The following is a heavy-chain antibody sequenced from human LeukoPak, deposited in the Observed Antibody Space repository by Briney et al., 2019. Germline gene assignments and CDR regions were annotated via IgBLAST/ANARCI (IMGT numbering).Heavy chain of an antibody. J-gene: IGHJ4*02. CDR1: GFTFSNAW. CDR3: TTGITMVRGVIHLIDY. CDR2: IRSKTDGGTT. V-gene: IGHV3-15*01. Sequence: KTGGSLRLSCAASGFTFSNAWMSWVRQAQGKGLEWVGRIRSKTDGGTTDYAAPVKGRFTISRDDSKNTLYLQMNSLKTEDTAVYYCTTGITMVRGVIHLIDYWGQGTLVTVSS. D-gene: IGHD3-10*01.